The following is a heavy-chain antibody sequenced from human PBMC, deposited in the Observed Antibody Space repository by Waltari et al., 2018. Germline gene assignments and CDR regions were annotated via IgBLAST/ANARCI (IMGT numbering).Heavy chain of an antibody. Sequence: QVQLQQWGAGLLKPSETLSLTCAVYGGSFSGYYWSWIRQPPGKGLEWIGEINHSGSTNYNPSLKSRVTISVDTSKNQFSLKLSSVTAADTAVYYCARYDYGGNSQFDYWGQGTLVTVSS. CDR1: GGSFSGYY. J-gene: IGHJ4*02. V-gene: IGHV4-34*01. CDR3: ARYDYGGNSQFDY. D-gene: IGHD4-17*01. CDR2: INHSGST.